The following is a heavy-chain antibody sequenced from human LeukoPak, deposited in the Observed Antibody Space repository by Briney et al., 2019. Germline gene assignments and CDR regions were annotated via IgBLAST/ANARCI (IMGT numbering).Heavy chain of an antibody. Sequence: PSETLSLTCAVSGYSISSGYYWGWIRQPPGKGLEWIGSILHSGSTYYNPSLKSRVTISVDTSKNQFSLKLSSVTAADTAVYYCARDPVGDYGDYWGQGTLVTVSS. CDR2: ILHSGST. J-gene: IGHJ4*02. D-gene: IGHD4-17*01. CDR1: GYSISSGYY. CDR3: ARDPVGDYGDY. V-gene: IGHV4-38-2*02.